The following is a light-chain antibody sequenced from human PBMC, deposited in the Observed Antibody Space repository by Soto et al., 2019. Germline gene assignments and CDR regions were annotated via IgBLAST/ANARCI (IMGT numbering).Light chain of an antibody. CDR2: EVT. J-gene: IGLJ1*01. CDR3: VSYTDTDTLV. Sequence: QSALTQPASVSGSRGQSIIISCVGRNTDVGQDKSVSWYQQGPGKAPKLLIFEVTNRPSGVSNRFSGSRSGNTASLTISGLQLDDEGDYFCVSYTDTDTLVFGARTK. CDR1: NTDVGQDKS. V-gene: IGLV2-14*01.